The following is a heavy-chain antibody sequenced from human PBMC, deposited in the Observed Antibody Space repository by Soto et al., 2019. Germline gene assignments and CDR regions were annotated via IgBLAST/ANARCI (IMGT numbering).Heavy chain of an antibody. CDR2: MNPNSGNT. V-gene: IGHV1-8*01. D-gene: IGHD3-9*01. Sequence: QVQLVQSGAEVKKPGASVKVSCKASGYTFTSYDINWVRQATGQGLEWMGWMNPNSGNTGYAQKFQGRVTMTRNTSISTAYMELSSLRSEDTAVYYCARGYYDILTCYYIVPGDAFDIWGQGTMVTVSS. CDR1: GYTFTSYD. CDR3: ARGYYDILTCYYIVPGDAFDI. J-gene: IGHJ3*02.